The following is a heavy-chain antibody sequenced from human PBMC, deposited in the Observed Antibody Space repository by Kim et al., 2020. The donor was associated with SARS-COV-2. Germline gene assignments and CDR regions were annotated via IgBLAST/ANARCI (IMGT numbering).Heavy chain of an antibody. CDR3: ARVVVITPDFDY. J-gene: IGHJ4*02. Sequence: YHNPSLQSRVTISVDTSKNQFSLKLSSVTAADTAVYYCARVVVITPDFDYWGQGTLVTVSS. D-gene: IGHD3-22*01. V-gene: IGHV4-39*01.